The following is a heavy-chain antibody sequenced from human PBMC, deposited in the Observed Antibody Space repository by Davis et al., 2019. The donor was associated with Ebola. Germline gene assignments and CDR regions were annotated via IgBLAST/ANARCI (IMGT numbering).Heavy chain of an antibody. V-gene: IGHV1-3*01. Sequence: AASVKVSCKASGYIFTTYAIHWVRQAPGQRLEWMGWINAGNGDTKSSQKFQGRVTITRDTSASTAYMELTSLRSEDTAVYYCARAIYSGYGAQGDYYYYGMDVWGQGTTVTVSS. J-gene: IGHJ6*02. D-gene: IGHD5-12*01. CDR2: INAGNGDT. CDR3: ARAIYSGYGAQGDYYYYGMDV. CDR1: GYIFTTYA.